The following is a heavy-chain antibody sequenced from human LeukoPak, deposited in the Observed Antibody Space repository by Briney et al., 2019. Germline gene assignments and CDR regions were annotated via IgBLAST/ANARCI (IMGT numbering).Heavy chain of an antibody. J-gene: IGHJ4*02. CDR1: RFTVSTTY. CDR2: LYSGGST. D-gene: IGHD1-26*01. V-gene: IGHV3-53*05. CDR3: AKDSGGSCDY. Sequence: GGSLRLSCAAFRFTVSTTYMNWVRQAPGKGLEWVSTLYSGGSTHYADSVKGRFTISRDNSKNTLYLQMNSLRAEDTAVYYCAKDSGGSCDYWGQGTLVTVSS.